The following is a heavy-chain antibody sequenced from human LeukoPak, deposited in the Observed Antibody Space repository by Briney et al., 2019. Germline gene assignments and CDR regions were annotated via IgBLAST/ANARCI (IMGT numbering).Heavy chain of an antibody. CDR2: INHSGST. D-gene: IGHD2-2*02. CDR1: GGSFSGYY. Sequence: SETLSLTCAVYGGSFSGYYWSWIRQPPGKGLEWIGEINHSGSTNYNPSLKSQATISVDTSKNQFSLKLSSVTAADTAVYYCARGIVVVPAAIVGGSLRFDPWGQGTLVTVSS. V-gene: IGHV4-34*01. CDR3: ARGIVVVPAAIVGGSLRFDP. J-gene: IGHJ5*02.